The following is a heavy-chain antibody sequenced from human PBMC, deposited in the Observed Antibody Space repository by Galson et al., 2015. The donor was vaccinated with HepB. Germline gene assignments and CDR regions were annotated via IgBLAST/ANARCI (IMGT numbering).Heavy chain of an antibody. J-gene: IGHJ4*02. V-gene: IGHV3-48*01. CDR3: ASPSGSGYDWDYFDY. D-gene: IGHD5-12*01. Sequence: SLRLSCAASGFTFSSYSMNWVRQAPGKGLEWVSYISSSSSTIYYADSVKGRFTISRDNAKNSLYLQMNSLRAEDTAVYYCASPSGSGYDWDYFDYWGQGTLVTVSS. CDR1: GFTFSSYS. CDR2: ISSSSSTI.